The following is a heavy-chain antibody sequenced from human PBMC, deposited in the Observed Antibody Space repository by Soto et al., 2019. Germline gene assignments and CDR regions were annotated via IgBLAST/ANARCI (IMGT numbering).Heavy chain of an antibody. J-gene: IGHJ3*02. V-gene: IGHV4-31*03. D-gene: IGHD3-10*01. CDR2: IYYSGST. CDR3: AKNPRRKITMVRGVAPDDAFDI. CDR1: GGSISSGGYY. Sequence: SETLSLTCTVSGGSISSGGYYWSWIRQHPGKGLEWIGYIYYSGSTYYNPSLKSRVTISVDTSKNQFSLKLSSVTAADTAVYYCAKNPRRKITMVRGVAPDDAFDIWGQGTMVTVSS.